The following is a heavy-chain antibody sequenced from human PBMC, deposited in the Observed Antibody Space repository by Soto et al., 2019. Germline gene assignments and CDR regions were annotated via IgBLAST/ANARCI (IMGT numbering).Heavy chain of an antibody. D-gene: IGHD1-26*01. CDR1: GCPISSYC. Sequence: QVQLQESGPGLVKPSETLSLTCTVSGCPISSYCWSWVRQPPGEGLEWIANICNSGGTNYNPSLKTRVVISVDTSRNQFSLELSSVTAADTAVYYCARGVGRYGSNLDYWGQGTLVTVSS. V-gene: IGHV4-59*01. CDR3: ARGVGRYGSNLDY. CDR2: ICNSGGT. J-gene: IGHJ4*02.